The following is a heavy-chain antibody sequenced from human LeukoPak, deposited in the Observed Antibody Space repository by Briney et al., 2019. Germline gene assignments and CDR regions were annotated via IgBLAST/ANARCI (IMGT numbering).Heavy chain of an antibody. V-gene: IGHV4-31*03. J-gene: IGHJ5*02. CDR2: IYYSGNT. CDR3: ARGGDYGDYYGWFDP. Sequence: PSGTLSLTCTVSGGSISSGVYYWIWIPQHPGRGLEWIIYIYYSGNTYYNPSIKSRVTISVATSKTKSSLELSSMTAADTAVYYCARGGDYGDYYGWFDPWGQGTLVTVSS. CDR1: GGSISSGVYY. D-gene: IGHD4-17*01.